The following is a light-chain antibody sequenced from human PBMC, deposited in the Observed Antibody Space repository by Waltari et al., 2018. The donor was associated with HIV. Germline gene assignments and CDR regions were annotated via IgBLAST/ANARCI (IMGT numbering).Light chain of an antibody. CDR2: EDK. CDR1: KLGDKY. J-gene: IGLJ2*01. CDR3: RAWGSNTAV. V-gene: IGLV3-1*01. Sequence: SYELTQPPSVSVSPGQTASVPCSADKLGDKYVSWYQQKPGQSPVVVIYEDKKRPSGIPERFSGSNSGNTATLTISGTQAMDEADYYCRAWGSNTAVFGGGTKLTVL.